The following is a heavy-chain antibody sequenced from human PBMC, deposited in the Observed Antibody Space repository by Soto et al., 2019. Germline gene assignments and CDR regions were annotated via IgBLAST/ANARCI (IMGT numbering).Heavy chain of an antibody. CDR1: GGTFISYT. Sequence: SVKVSCKASGGTFISYTISWVRQAPGQGLEWMGRIIPILGIANYAQKFQGRVTITADKSTSTAYMELSSLRSEDTAVYYCARDQTAAAGFNWFDPWGQGTLVTVSS. J-gene: IGHJ5*02. CDR3: ARDQTAAAGFNWFDP. CDR2: IIPILGIA. V-gene: IGHV1-69*04. D-gene: IGHD6-13*01.